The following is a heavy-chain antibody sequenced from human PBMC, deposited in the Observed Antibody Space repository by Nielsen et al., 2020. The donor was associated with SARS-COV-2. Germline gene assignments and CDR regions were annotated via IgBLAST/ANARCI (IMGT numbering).Heavy chain of an antibody. CDR2: IYYSGST. CDR1: GGSISSYY. D-gene: IGHD1-26*01. J-gene: IGHJ4*02. CDR3: ARGGPPSYGY. V-gene: IGHV4-59*08. Sequence: GSLRLSCTVSGGSISSYYWSWIRQPPGKGLEWIGYIYYSGSTNYNPSLKSRVTISVDTSKNHFSLKLTSATAADTAVYYCARGGPPSYGYWGQGTLVTVSS.